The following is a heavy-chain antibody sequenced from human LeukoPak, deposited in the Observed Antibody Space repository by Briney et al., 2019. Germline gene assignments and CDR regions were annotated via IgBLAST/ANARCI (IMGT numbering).Heavy chain of an antibody. CDR2: IYGGGGT. V-gene: IGHV3-66*01. D-gene: IGHD3-3*01. CDR1: GFTVSINY. J-gene: IGHJ4*02. CDR3: AREGGGASGPLDY. Sequence: PGGSLRLSCAASGFTVSINYMTWVRQAPGTGLEWVSVIYGGGGTYYADSVKGRFTISRDNSKNTLYLQMNSLRAEDRAVYYCAREGGGASGPLDYWGQGTLVTVSS.